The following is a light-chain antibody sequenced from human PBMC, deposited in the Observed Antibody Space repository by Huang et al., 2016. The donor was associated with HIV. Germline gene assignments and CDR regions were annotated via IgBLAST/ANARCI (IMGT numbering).Light chain of an antibody. J-gene: IGKJ1*01. V-gene: IGKV3-20*01. CDR1: QSVSTSY. Sequence: EIVLTQSPGTLALSVGERATLSCRASQSVSTSYLAWYQQKPGQAPRLLIDGASSRATGIPDRFSGRGSGTDFTLTISRLEPEDFAVYFCQQYGRSLWTFGPGTKVEMK. CDR3: QQYGRSLWT. CDR2: GAS.